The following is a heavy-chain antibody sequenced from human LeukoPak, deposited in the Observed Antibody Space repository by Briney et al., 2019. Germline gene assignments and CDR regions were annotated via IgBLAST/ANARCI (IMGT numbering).Heavy chain of an antibody. J-gene: IGHJ6*02. CDR3: ARGKGFGVYYYGMDV. V-gene: IGHV1-69*13. CDR2: IIPIFGTA. CDR1: GGTFSSYA. D-gene: IGHD3-10*01. Sequence: SVKVSCKASGGTFSSYAISWVRQTPGQGLEWMGGIIPIFGTANYAQKFQGRVTITADESTSTAYMELSSLRSEDTAVYYCARGKGFGVYYYGMDVWGQGTTVTVSS.